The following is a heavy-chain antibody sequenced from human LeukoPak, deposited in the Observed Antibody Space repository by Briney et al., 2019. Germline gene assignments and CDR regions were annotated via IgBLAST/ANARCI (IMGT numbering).Heavy chain of an antibody. D-gene: IGHD3-22*01. CDR1: GYAFTGYY. J-gene: IGHJ4*02. V-gene: IGHV1-2*06. Sequence: GASVKASCKPSGYAFTGYYIHCVRQAPGQGLEWMGRINPNSGGTTYAQKFQGRVTMTRDTSISTAYMELSRLRSDDTAVYYCARARYDSSGYYSFSDYWGQGTLVTVSS. CDR3: ARARYDSSGYYSFSDY. CDR2: INPNSGGT.